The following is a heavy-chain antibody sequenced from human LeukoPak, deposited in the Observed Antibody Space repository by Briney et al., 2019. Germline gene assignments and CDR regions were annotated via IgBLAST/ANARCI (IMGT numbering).Heavy chain of an antibody. D-gene: IGHD3-3*01. CDR2: IYHSGST. CDR1: GYSISSGYY. J-gene: IGHJ4*02. Sequence: SETLSLTCTVSGYSISSGYYWGWIRQPPGKGLEWIGSIYHSGSTYYNPSLKSRVTISVDTSKNQFSLKLSSVTAADTAVYYCARVITIFGVVSGFDYWGQGTLVTVSS. V-gene: IGHV4-38-2*02. CDR3: ARVITIFGVVSGFDY.